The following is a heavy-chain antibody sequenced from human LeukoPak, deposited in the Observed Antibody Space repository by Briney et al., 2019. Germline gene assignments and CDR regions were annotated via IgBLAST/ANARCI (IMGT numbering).Heavy chain of an antibody. J-gene: IGHJ4*02. CDR1: GFTFSSYG. CDR3: EKAMGLRRLLEGDFDY. Sequence: PGGSLRLSCAASGFTFSSYGMHWVRQAPGKGLEGLAFIRYYGSNKYYADSVKGRFTISRDNSKNTLYLQMNSLRAEDTAVCYCEKAMGLRRLLEGDFDYWGQGTLVTVSS. D-gene: IGHD4-17*01. CDR2: IRYYGSNK. V-gene: IGHV3-30*02.